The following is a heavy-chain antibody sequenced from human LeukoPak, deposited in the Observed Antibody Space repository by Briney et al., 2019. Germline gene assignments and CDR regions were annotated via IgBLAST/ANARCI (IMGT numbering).Heavy chain of an antibody. Sequence: ASVKVSCKASGYTFTSYDIQCVRQATGQGLEWMGWVNPNSGNTGYAQKFQGRVTITRNTSISTAYMELSSLRAEDTAVYYCARRAVAYYYYYYMDVWGKGTTVTVSS. CDR2: VNPNSGNT. V-gene: IGHV1-8*03. CDR1: GYTFTSYD. CDR3: ARRAVAYYYYYYMDV. D-gene: IGHD6-19*01. J-gene: IGHJ6*03.